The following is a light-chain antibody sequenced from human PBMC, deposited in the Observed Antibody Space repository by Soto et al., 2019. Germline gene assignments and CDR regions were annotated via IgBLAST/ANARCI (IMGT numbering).Light chain of an antibody. Sequence: EIVMTQSPATVSVSRGERVTLSCRASQSVSSNLAWYQQTPGQAPRLLIYGASTRATDVPARFSGSGSGTDFTLTISSLQPEDFAVYYCQQYNNWPRTFGLGTKVEIK. CDR3: QQYNNWPRT. CDR2: GAS. V-gene: IGKV3-15*01. J-gene: IGKJ1*01. CDR1: QSVSSN.